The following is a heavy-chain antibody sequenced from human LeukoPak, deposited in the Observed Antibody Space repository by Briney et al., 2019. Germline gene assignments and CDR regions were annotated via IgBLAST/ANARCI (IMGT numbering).Heavy chain of an antibody. CDR2: INPSGGST. CDR3: ARGYGLSGYYHILCYYYYYMDV. Sequence: ASVKVSCKASGYTFTSYYMHWVRQAPGQGLEWMGIINPSGGSTSYAQKFQGRVTMTRDTSTSTVYMELSSLRSEDTAVYYCARGYGLSGYYHILCYYYYYMDVWGKGTTVTVSS. J-gene: IGHJ6*03. V-gene: IGHV1-46*01. D-gene: IGHD3-22*01. CDR1: GYTFTSYY.